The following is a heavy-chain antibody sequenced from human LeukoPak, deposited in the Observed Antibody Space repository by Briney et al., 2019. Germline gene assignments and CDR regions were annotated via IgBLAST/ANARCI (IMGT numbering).Heavy chain of an antibody. Sequence: GGSLRLSCAASGFTFSSYWMSWVRQAPGKGLEWVAVISYDGSNKYYADSVKGRFTISRDNSKNTLYLQMNSLRAEDTAVYYCEVWGSTFDYWGQGTLVTVSS. CDR2: ISYDGSNK. CDR1: GFTFSSYW. D-gene: IGHD2-2*01. J-gene: IGHJ4*02. CDR3: EVWGSTFDY. V-gene: IGHV3-30-3*01.